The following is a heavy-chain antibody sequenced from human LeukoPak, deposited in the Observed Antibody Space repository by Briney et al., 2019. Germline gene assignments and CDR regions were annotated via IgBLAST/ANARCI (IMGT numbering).Heavy chain of an antibody. J-gene: IGHJ4*02. V-gene: IGHV1-46*01. CDR1: GYTFTSYY. Sequence: ASVKVSCKASGYTFTSYYMHWVRQAPGQGLEWMGIINPSGGSTSYAQKFQGRVTMTRDMSTSTVYMELSSLRSEDTAVYYCARGLKTYYYGSGVRYYFDYWGQGTLVTVSS. CDR3: ARGLKTYYYGSGVRYYFDY. CDR2: INPSGGST. D-gene: IGHD3-10*01.